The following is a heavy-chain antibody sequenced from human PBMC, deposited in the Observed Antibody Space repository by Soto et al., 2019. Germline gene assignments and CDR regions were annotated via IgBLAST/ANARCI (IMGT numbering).Heavy chain of an antibody. CDR2: IKSKTDGGTT. D-gene: IGHD5-12*01. J-gene: IGHJ4*02. CDR3: TTDTRVATIYYFDY. CDR1: GFTFSNAW. V-gene: IGHV3-15*01. Sequence: GGSLRLSCAASGFTFSNAWMSWVRQAPGKGLEWVGRIKSKTDGGTTDYAAPVKGRFTISRDDSKNTLYLQVNSLKTEDTAVYYCTTDTRVATIYYFDYWGQGTLVTVSS.